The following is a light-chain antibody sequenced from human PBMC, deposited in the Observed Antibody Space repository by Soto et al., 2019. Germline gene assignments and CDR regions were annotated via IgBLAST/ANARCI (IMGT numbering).Light chain of an antibody. CDR1: QNLLYNSNNKNY. V-gene: IGKV4-1*01. CDR2: WAS. Sequence: DIVMTQSPDSLAVSLGERATINCKSSQNLLYNSNNKNYFAWYQQKPGQPPKLLIYWASTRESGVPDRFSGSGSGTDFTLTISSLQAEDVAVYFCQQYYGLPLTFGGGTKVEIK. J-gene: IGKJ4*01. CDR3: QQYYGLPLT.